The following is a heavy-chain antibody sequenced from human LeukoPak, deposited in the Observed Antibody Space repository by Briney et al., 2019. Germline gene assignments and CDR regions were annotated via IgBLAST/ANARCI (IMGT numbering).Heavy chain of an antibody. V-gene: IGHV4-4*07. CDR2: IYTSGST. CDR1: GGSISSYY. Sequence: PSETLSLTCTVSGGSISSYYWSWIRQPAGKGLEWIGRIYTSGSTNYNPSLKSRVTMSVDTSKNQFSLKLSSVTAADTAVYYCARDRRYCSSTSCYISFFDYWGQGTLVTVSS. D-gene: IGHD2-2*02. J-gene: IGHJ4*02. CDR3: ARDRRYCSSTSCYISFFDY.